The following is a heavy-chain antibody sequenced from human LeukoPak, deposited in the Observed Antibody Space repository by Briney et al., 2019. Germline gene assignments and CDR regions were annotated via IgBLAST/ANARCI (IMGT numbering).Heavy chain of an antibody. CDR1: GGSFSGYY. CDR3: ARLAVPAAALKYNWFDP. D-gene: IGHD2-2*01. Sequence: SETLSLTCAVYGGSFSGYYWSWIRQPPGKGLEWIGEINHSGSTNYNPSLKSRVTISVDTSKNQFSLKLSSVTAADTAVYYCARLAVPAAALKYNWFDPWGQGTLVTVSS. J-gene: IGHJ5*02. V-gene: IGHV4-34*01. CDR2: INHSGST.